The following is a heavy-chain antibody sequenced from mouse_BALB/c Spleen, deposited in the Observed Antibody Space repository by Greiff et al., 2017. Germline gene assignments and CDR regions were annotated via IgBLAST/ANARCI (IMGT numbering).Heavy chain of an antibody. CDR3: ARGGDYGPAMDY. V-gene: IGHV5-6-5*01. CDR2: ISSGGST. J-gene: IGHJ4*01. Sequence: EVKVEESGGGLVKPGGSLKLSCAASGFTFSSYAMSWVRQTPEKRLEWVASISSGGSTYYPDSVKGRFTISRDNARNILYLQMSSLRSEDTAMYYCARGGDYGPAMDYWGQGTSVTVSS. D-gene: IGHD1-1*02. CDR1: GFTFSSYA.